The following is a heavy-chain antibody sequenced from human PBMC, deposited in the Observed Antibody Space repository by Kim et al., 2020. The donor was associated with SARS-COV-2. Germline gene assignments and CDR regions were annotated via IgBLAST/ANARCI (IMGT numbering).Heavy chain of an antibody. V-gene: IGHV3-53*01. CDR2: LYTDGATT. CDR1: GFTVSKNY. D-gene: IGHD6-19*01. CDR3: ARVKYSSGWPGSFDL. Sequence: GGSLRLSCAASGFTVSKNYMSWVRQAPGKGLEWVSVLYTDGATTYYADSVRGRSAISRDDSKNTVYLEINSLRVEDTAVYYCARVKYSSGWPGSFDLWG. J-gene: IGHJ3*01.